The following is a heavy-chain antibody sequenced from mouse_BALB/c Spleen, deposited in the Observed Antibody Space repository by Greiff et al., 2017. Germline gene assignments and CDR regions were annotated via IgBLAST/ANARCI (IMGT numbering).Heavy chain of an antibody. D-gene: IGHD2-1*01. CDR1: GFTFSDYY. J-gene: IGHJ4*01. CDR3: ARGEDGNLRYYAMDY. CDR2: ISDGGSYT. Sequence: EVKLMESGGGLVKPGGSLKLSCAASGFTFSDYYMYWVRQTPEKRLEWVATISDGGSYTYYPDSVKGRFTISRDNAKNNLYLQMSSLKSEDTAMYYCARGEDGNLRYYAMDYWGQGTSVTVSS. V-gene: IGHV5-4*02.